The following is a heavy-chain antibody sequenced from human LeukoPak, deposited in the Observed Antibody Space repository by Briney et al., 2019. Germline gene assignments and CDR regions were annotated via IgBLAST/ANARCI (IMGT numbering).Heavy chain of an antibody. CDR1: GFTFSSYA. Sequence: PGGSLRLSCAASGFTFSSYAMSWVRQAPGKGLEWVSAISGSGGSTYYADSVKGRFTISRDNSKNTLYLQMNSLRAEDTAVYYCVRHLSAGRPAFDIWGQGTMVTVSS. V-gene: IGHV3-23*01. J-gene: IGHJ3*02. D-gene: IGHD2-15*01. CDR3: VRHLSAGRPAFDI. CDR2: ISGSGGST.